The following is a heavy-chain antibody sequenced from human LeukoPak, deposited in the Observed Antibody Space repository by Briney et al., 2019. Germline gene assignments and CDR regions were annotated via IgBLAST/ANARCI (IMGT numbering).Heavy chain of an antibody. V-gene: IGHV3-30*02. D-gene: IGHD5-12*01. CDR2: VRYDGSNK. CDR3: AKVRKATENDY. Sequence: GGSLRLSCATSGFTFGYYGMHWVRQAPGKGLEWVTFVRYDGSNKYYADSVRGRFTISRDNSKNTMYLQMSSLRAEDTAVYYCAKVRKATENDYWGQGTLVTVSS. J-gene: IGHJ4*02. CDR1: GFTFGYYG.